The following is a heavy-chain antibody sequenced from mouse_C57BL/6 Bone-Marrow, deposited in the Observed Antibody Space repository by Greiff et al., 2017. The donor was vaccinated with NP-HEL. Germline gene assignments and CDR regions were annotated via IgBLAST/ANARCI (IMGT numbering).Heavy chain of an antibody. CDR1: GFTFSDYY. CDR3: AIDTWFAY. Sequence: EVNVVESEGGLVQPGSSMKLSCTASGFTFSDYYMAWVRQVPEKGLEWVANINYDGSSTYYLDSLKSRFIISRDNAKNILYLQMSSLKSEDTATYYCAIDTWFAYWGQGTLVTVSA. J-gene: IGHJ3*01. CDR2: INYDGSST. V-gene: IGHV5-16*01.